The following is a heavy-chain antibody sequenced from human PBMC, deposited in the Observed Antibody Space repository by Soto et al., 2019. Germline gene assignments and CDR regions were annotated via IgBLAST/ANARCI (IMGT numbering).Heavy chain of an antibody. CDR1: GFTFSSYG. CDR2: ISYDGSNK. V-gene: IGHV3-30*18. CDR3: AKDMQESSGWLYYFDY. Sequence: QVQLVESGGGVVQPGRSLRLSCAASGFTFSSYGMHWVRQAPGKGLEWVAVISYDGSNKYYADSVKGRFTISRDNSKNTLYLQMNSLRAEDTAVYYCAKDMQESSGWLYYFDYWGQGTLVTVSS. D-gene: IGHD6-19*01. J-gene: IGHJ4*02.